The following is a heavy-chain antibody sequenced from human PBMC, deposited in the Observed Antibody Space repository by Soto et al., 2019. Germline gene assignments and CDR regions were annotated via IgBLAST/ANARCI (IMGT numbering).Heavy chain of an antibody. CDR2: IDPTDSYT. CDR3: ARLSRASFALDV. CDR1: GYNFITDW. Sequence: GESLKIPCKGSGYNFITDWISWVRQMPGKGLEWMGRIDPTDSYTKYSPSFEGHVTISADKSISTAYLQWSSLKASDGAVYYCARLSRASFALDVWGQGTTVTVSS. J-gene: IGHJ6*02. V-gene: IGHV5-10-1*01. D-gene: IGHD3-16*01.